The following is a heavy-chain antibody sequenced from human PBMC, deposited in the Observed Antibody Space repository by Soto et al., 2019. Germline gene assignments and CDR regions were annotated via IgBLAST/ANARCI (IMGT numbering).Heavy chain of an antibody. CDR2: IWYDGSNK. CDR1: GFTFSSYG. Sequence: PGGSLRLSCAASGFTFSSYGMHWVRQAPGKGLEWVAVIWYDGSNKYYADSVKGRFTISRDNSKNTLYLQMNSLRAEDTAVYYCARERGDYGGKYYYYYGMDVWGQGTTVTVSS. J-gene: IGHJ6*02. CDR3: ARERGDYGGKYYYYYGMDV. V-gene: IGHV3-33*01. D-gene: IGHD4-17*01.